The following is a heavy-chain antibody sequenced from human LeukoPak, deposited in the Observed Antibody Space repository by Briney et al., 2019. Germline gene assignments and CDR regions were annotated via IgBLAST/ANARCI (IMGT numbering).Heavy chain of an antibody. J-gene: IGHJ3*01. Sequence: GGSLRLSCAASGFTFSSYAMSWVRQAPGKGLEWVSYISSSGSTIYYTDSVKGRFTISRDNAKNSLYLQMNSLRAEDTAVYYCAAAHTFYYDSSGPEHAFDVWGQGTMVTVSS. V-gene: IGHV3-48*01. D-gene: IGHD3-22*01. CDR3: AAAHTFYYDSSGPEHAFDV. CDR1: GFTFSSYA. CDR2: ISSSGSTI.